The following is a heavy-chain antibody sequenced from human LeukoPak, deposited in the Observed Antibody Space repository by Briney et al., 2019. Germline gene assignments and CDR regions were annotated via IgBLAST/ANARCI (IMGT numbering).Heavy chain of an antibody. V-gene: IGHV3-33*01. CDR2: IWYDGSKT. D-gene: IGHD3-3*01. CDR1: GFTFSTYG. J-gene: IGHJ4*02. CDR3: AREASGYCSDI. Sequence: PGGSLRLSCAASGFTFSTYGMHWVRQAPGKGLEWVAVIWYDGSKTEYGDSVKGRFTISRDDSRNTLSLQMSSLRAEDTAVYYCAREASGYCSDIWGQGTLVTVSS.